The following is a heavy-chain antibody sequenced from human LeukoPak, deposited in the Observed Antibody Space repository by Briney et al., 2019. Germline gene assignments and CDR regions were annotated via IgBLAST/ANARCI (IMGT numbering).Heavy chain of an antibody. Sequence: GGSLRLSCAASGFTFSSCAMSWVRQAPGKGLEWVSAISGSGGSTYYADSVKGRFTISRDNSKNTLYLQMNSLRAEDTAVYYCAKDNRIYYDSSGYHDYWGQGTLVTVSS. D-gene: IGHD3-22*01. J-gene: IGHJ4*02. CDR1: GFTFSSCA. V-gene: IGHV3-23*01. CDR3: AKDNRIYYDSSGYHDY. CDR2: ISGSGGST.